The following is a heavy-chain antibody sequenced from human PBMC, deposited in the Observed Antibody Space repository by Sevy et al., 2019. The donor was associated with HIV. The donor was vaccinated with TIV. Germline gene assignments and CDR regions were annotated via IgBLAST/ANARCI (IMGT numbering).Heavy chain of an antibody. D-gene: IGHD2-8*02. J-gene: IGHJ4*02. Sequence: GGSLRLACAASGFTVRDLWMTWVRQAPGKGLEWIGRMKSRVDGGTTDYAAPVKGRVTISRDDSKNMLYLQMSSLRPEDTAVYYCTTDVPLTGGTNGVHWAQGTLVTVSS. CDR2: MKSRVDGGTT. CDR1: GFTVRDLW. CDR3: TTDVPLTGGTNGVH. V-gene: IGHV3-15*01.